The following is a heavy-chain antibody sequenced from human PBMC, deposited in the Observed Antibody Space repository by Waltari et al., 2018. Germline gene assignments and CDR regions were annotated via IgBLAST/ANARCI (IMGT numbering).Heavy chain of an antibody. J-gene: IGHJ4*02. V-gene: IGHV3-23*01. CDR2: ISGSGGGT. D-gene: IGHD1-1*01. CDR1: GLTFINCG. Sequence: EVQLLESGGGLVQPGGSLRLSCAASGLTFINCGMSWVRQAPGKGLEGGSGISGSGGGTYYADSVKGRFTSSRDNSKNTLYLQMNSLRADDSAFYYCARAYNWNDFFDFWGLGTLVTVSS. CDR3: ARAYNWNDFFDF.